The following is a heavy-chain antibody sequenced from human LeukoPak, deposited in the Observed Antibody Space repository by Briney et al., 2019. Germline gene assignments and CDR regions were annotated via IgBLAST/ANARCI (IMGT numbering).Heavy chain of an antibody. CDR3: ARGERDYDSSGYGIFGY. V-gene: IGHV4-59*01. J-gene: IGHJ4*02. CDR2: TYYSGST. Sequence: SETLSLTCTVSGGSISSYYWSWIRQPPGKGLEWIGYTYYSGSTNYNPSLKSRVTISVDTSKNQFSLKLSSVTAADTAVYYCARGERDYDSSGYGIFGYWGQGTLVTVSS. CDR1: GGSISSYY. D-gene: IGHD3-22*01.